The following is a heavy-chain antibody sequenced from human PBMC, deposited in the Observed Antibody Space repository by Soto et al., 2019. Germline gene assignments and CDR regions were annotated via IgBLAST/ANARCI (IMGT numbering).Heavy chain of an antibody. V-gene: IGHV4-34*01. CDR1: GGSFSGYY. Sequence: SETLSLTCAFYGGSFSGYYWSWIRQPPGKGLEWIGEINHSGSTNYNPSLKSRVTISVDTSKNQFSLKLSSVTAADTAVYYCARVRSSSWYLIFRRPPASAYYFDYCGQGTLVTVSS. D-gene: IGHD6-13*01. CDR2: INHSGST. CDR3: ARVRSSSWYLIFRRPPASAYYFDY. J-gene: IGHJ4*02.